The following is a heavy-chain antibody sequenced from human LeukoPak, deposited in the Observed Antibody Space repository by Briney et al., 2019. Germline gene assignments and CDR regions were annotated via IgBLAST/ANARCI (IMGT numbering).Heavy chain of an antibody. Sequence: QTGGSLRLSCAASGFTFSSYAMSWVRQAPGKGLEWVSSASGSGGSTYYADSVKGRFTISRDNSKNTPYLQMNSLRAEDTAVYYCAKDLGSVVTPPSLDYWGQGTLVTVSS. CDR3: AKDLGSVVTPPSLDY. V-gene: IGHV3-23*01. CDR2: ASGSGGST. D-gene: IGHD4-23*01. J-gene: IGHJ4*02. CDR1: GFTFSSYA.